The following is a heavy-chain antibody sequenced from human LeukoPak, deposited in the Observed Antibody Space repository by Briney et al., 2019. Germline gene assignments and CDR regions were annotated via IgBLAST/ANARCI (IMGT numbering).Heavy chain of an antibody. V-gene: IGHV3-33*01. CDR3: ARVEAAAGTGSLDS. CDR1: GFTFSTYG. Sequence: GGSLRLSCAASGFTFSTYGMHWVRQAPGKGLEWVAVIWYDGSLKYYADSVKGRFTISRDNSKNTLYLQMNSLRVEDTAVYYCARVEAAAGTGSLDSWGQGTLVTVSS. D-gene: IGHD6-13*01. CDR2: IWYDGSLK. J-gene: IGHJ4*02.